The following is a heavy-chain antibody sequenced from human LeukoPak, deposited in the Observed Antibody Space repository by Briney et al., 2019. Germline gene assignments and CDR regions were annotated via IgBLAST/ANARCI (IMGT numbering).Heavy chain of an antibody. V-gene: IGHV4-39*01. CDR3: ASGWVNDGVGVPAY. CDR1: GGSISSSSYY. D-gene: IGHD3-3*01. Sequence: PSETLSLTCTVSGGSISSSSYYWGWIRQPPGKGLEWIGSIYYSGSTYYNPSLKSRVTISVDTSKNQFSLKLSSVTAADTALYYCASGWVNDGVGVPAYWGQGTLVTVSS. CDR2: IYYSGST. J-gene: IGHJ4*02.